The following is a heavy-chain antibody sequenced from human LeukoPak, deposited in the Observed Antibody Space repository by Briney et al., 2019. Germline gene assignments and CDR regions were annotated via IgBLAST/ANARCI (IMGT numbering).Heavy chain of an antibody. V-gene: IGHV3-48*04. CDR2: ISSDSRTI. CDR3: ARKPITGSHSGAFDI. CDR1: GFTFSSHT. J-gene: IGHJ3*02. Sequence: PGGSLRLSCAASGFTFSSHTINWVRQAPGKGLEWVSSISSDSRTIYYTDSVRGRFTISRDNAKNSLYLQMNSLRAEDTAVFYCARKPITGSHSGAFDIWGQGTMVTVSS. D-gene: IGHD1-26*01.